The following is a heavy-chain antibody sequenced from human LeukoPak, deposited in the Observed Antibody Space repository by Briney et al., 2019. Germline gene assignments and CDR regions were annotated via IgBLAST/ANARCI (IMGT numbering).Heavy chain of an antibody. CDR3: ARGTSGSYSDY. Sequence: GGSLRLSCEASGFTFSSYAMNWVRQAPGKGLEYVSALSSDGGSTYYANSVKGRFTVSRDNSKNTLYLQLNSLRAEDTAVYYCARGTSGSYSDYWGQGTLVTVSS. CDR1: GFTFSSYA. CDR2: LSSDGGST. J-gene: IGHJ4*02. D-gene: IGHD1-26*01. V-gene: IGHV3-64*01.